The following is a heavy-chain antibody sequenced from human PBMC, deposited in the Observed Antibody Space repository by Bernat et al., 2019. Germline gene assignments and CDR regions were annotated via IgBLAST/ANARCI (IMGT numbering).Heavy chain of an antibody. Sequence: EVQLLESGGGLVQPGGSLRLSCAASGFTFSSYAMSWVRQAPGKGLEWVSAISGSGGSTYYADSVKGRFTISRDNANNSLNLQMNSLRDEDTAVYYCARAAGDGRHSFEYWGQGTLVTVSS. CDR3: ARAAGDGRHSFEY. CDR2: ISGSGGST. D-gene: IGHD2-21*01. CDR1: GFTFSSYA. V-gene: IGHV3-23*01. J-gene: IGHJ4*02.